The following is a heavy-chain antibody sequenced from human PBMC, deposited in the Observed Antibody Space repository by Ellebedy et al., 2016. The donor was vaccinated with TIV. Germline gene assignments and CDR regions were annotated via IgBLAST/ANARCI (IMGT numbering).Heavy chain of an antibody. D-gene: IGHD6-19*01. CDR1: GFTLSSYS. CDR3: ARSVAGSPDY. V-gene: IGHV3-48*04. CDR2: ISRSDLSI. Sequence: GESLKISXAASGFTLSSYSMNWVRQAPGKGLEWVSYISRSDLSIYYADSVKGRFTISRDNAKNSLYLQMNSLTAEDTAVYYCARSVAGSPDYWGQGTLVTVSS. J-gene: IGHJ4*02.